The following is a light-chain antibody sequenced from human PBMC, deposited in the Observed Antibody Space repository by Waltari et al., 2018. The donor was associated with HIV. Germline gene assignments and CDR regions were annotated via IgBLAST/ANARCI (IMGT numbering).Light chain of an antibody. J-gene: IGLJ1*01. CDR1: SGYRNYQ. V-gene: IGLV9-49*01. Sequence: QPVLTQPPSASASLGASVTLTCTLSSGYRNYQVDWYQQRPGTGPRFVLRVGTGGIVGSKGDGVPDRFSVLGSGLNRYLTIKNIQEEDESDYHCGAGHGSGSKFVYVFGTGTKVTVL. CDR3: GAGHGSGSKFVYV. CDR2: VGTGGIVG.